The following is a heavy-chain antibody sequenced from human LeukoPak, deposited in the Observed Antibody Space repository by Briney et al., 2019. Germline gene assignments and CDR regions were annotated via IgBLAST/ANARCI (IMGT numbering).Heavy chain of an antibody. CDR3: ARDPDNCSGCSCLTYFYYGMDV. CDR2: IYYSGST. J-gene: IGHJ6*02. D-gene: IGHD2-15*01. CDR1: GGSISSYY. Sequence: SETLSLTCTVAGGSISSYYWSWIRQPPGKGLEWIGHIYYSGSTNYNPSLKGRVSISVDTSKNWFSLKLSSVTAADTAVYYCARDPDNCSGCSCLTYFYYGMDVWGQGTTVTVSS. V-gene: IGHV4-59*01.